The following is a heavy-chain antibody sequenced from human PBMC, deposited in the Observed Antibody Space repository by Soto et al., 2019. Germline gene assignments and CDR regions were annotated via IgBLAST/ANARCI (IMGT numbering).Heavy chain of an antibody. J-gene: IGHJ4*02. V-gene: IGHV3-30*18. Sequence: QVPLVESGGGVVQPGRSLRLSCAASGFTFSSYGMHWVRQAPGKGLEWVAVISYDGSNKYYADSVKGRFTISRDNSKNTLYLQMNSLRAEDMAVYYCANQYDILTGYPIDYWGQGTLVTVSS. CDR2: ISYDGSNK. D-gene: IGHD3-9*01. CDR1: GFTFSSYG. CDR3: ANQYDILTGYPIDY.